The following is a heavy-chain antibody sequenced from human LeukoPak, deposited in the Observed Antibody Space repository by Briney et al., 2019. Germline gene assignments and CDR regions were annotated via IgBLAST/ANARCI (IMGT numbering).Heavy chain of an antibody. CDR3: ARVRYCSGGTCYGVDY. V-gene: IGHV3-7*05. D-gene: IGHD2-15*01. J-gene: IGHJ4*02. Sequence: PGGSLRLSCAASGFTFSNYRMSWVRQAPGKGLEWVANIKQDGSEKYYVDSVKGRFTISRDNAKNSLYLQMNSLRAEDTAVYYCARVRYCSGGTCYGVDYWGQGTLVTVSS. CDR2: IKQDGSEK. CDR1: GFTFSNYR.